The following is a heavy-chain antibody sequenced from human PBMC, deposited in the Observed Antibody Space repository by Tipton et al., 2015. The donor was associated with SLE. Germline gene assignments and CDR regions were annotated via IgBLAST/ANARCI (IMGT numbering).Heavy chain of an antibody. CDR2: IFYTGST. Sequence: TLSLTCAVYGGSFSGYYWSWIRQPPGKGLEWIGSIFYTGSTYYNPSLKSRVTISVDTSKNQFSLKLSSVTAADTAVYYCASRPGAAAGLDAFDIWGQGTMVTVSS. V-gene: IGHV4-34*12. D-gene: IGHD6-13*01. J-gene: IGHJ3*02. CDR3: ASRPGAAAGLDAFDI. CDR1: GGSFSGYY.